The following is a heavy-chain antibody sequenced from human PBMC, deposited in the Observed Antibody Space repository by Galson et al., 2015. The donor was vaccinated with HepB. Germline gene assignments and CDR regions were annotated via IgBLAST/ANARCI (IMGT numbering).Heavy chain of an antibody. V-gene: IGHV3-23*01. CDR3: TTDLRRGSEY. D-gene: IGHD1-14*01. CDR1: GFAFSTYA. Sequence: SLRLSCAASGFAFSTYAMSWVRQAPGKGLEWVSGINNFIDGGGAYHADSAKGRFTVSRDDSRNTLYLQINSLTAEDTAVYYCTTDLRRGSEYWGQGTLVTVSS. J-gene: IGHJ4*02. CDR2: INNFIDGGGA.